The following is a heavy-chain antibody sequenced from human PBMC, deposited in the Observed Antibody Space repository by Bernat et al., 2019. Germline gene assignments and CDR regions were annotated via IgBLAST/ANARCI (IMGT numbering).Heavy chain of an antibody. V-gene: IGHV1-2*04. Sequence: QVQLVQSGAEVKKPGASVKVSCKASGYSFTGYYMHWVRQAPGQGLEWMGWINPNSGGTNYAQKVQGWVTMTRDRAISTAYMELSRLRSGETGVYYCARGEVDTAMVSCYYYYGMDVWGQGTTVTVSS. CDR2: INPNSGGT. CDR1: GYSFTGYY. CDR3: ARGEVDTAMVSCYYYYGMDV. D-gene: IGHD5-18*01. J-gene: IGHJ6*02.